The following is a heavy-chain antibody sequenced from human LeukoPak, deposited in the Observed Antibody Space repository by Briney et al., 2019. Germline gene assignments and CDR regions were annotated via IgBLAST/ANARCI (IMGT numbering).Heavy chain of an antibody. CDR1: GFTFSSYG. V-gene: IGHV3-30*18. D-gene: IGHD1-14*01. Sequence: GGSLRLSCAASGFTFSSYGMHWVRQAPGKGLEWVAVISYDGSNKYYADSVKGRFTISRDNSKNTLYLQMNSLRAEDTAVYYCAKGPDPGNRKDWFDPWGQGTLVTVSS. CDR3: AKGPDPGNRKDWFDP. J-gene: IGHJ5*02. CDR2: ISYDGSNK.